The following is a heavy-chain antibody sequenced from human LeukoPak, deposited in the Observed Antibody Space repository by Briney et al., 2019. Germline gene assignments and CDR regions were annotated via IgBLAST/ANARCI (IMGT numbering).Heavy chain of an antibody. V-gene: IGHV3-9*03. J-gene: IGHJ4*02. CDR3: AKGSSGWYYYFDY. CDR2: ISWNSDSI. Sequence: PGGSLRLSCAASGFTFDDYAMHWVRQAPGKGLEWVSGISWNSDSIGYADSVKGRFTISRDNAKNSLYLQMNSLRAEDMALYYCAKGSSGWYYYFDYWGQGTLVTVSS. CDR1: GFTFDDYA. D-gene: IGHD6-19*01.